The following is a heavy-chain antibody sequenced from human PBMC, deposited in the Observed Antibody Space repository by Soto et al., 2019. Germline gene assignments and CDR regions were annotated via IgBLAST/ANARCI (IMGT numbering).Heavy chain of an antibody. CDR1: GVSISSGGYY. CDR2: IYYSGST. J-gene: IGHJ4*02. Sequence: SETLSLTCTVSGVSISSGGYYWTWIRQHPQKGLEWIGHIYYSGSTYYNPSLKSRVTVSVDTSKNQFSLKLSSVTAADTAVYYCAREYYYDSNGFAYWSQGTLVTVSS. V-gene: IGHV4-31*03. CDR3: AREYYYDSNGFAY. D-gene: IGHD3-22*01.